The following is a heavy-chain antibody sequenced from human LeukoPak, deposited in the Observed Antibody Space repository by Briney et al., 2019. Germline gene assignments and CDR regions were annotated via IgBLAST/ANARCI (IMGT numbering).Heavy chain of an antibody. CDR3: ARDGVYNRNYDAFDV. CDR2: INPNSGGT. J-gene: IGHJ3*01. Sequence: ASVKVSCKTSGYTFTDYYMHWVRQAPGQGLEWMGWINPNSGGTKYAQRFQGRVTMTRDTSISTAYMELSGLRSDDTAVFYCARDGVYNRNYDAFDVWGQGTLVTVSS. CDR1: GYTFTDYY. V-gene: IGHV1-2*02. D-gene: IGHD1-7*01.